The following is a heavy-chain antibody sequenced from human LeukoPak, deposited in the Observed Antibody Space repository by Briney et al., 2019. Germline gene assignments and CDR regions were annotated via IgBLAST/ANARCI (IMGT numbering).Heavy chain of an antibody. V-gene: IGHV4-59*01. CDR3: AREGKRDRPIRTRVGATWFDP. D-gene: IGHD1-26*01. CDR2: IYYSGST. Sequence: SETLSLTCTVSGGSISSYYWSWIRQPSGKGLEWIGYIYYSGSTNYNPSLKSRVTVSVDTSKNQFSLKLSSVTAADTAVYYCAREGKRDRPIRTRVGATWFDPWGQGTLVTVSS. CDR1: GGSISSYY. J-gene: IGHJ5*02.